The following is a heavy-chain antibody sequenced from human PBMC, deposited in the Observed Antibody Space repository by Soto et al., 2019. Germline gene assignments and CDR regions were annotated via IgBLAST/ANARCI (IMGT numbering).Heavy chain of an antibody. CDR3: TTDVVVVPAARDDY. Sequence: GGSLRLSCAASGFTFSNAWMNWVRQAPGKGLEWVGRIKSKTDGGTTDYAAPVKGRFTISRDDSKNTLYLQMNSLKTEDTAVYYCTTDVVVVPAARDDYWGQGTLVTVSS. V-gene: IGHV3-15*07. CDR2: IKSKTDGGTT. D-gene: IGHD2-2*01. J-gene: IGHJ4*02. CDR1: GFTFSNAW.